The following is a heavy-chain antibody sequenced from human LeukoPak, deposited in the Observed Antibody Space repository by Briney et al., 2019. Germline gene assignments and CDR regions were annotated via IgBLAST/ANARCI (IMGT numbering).Heavy chain of an antibody. CDR3: ARGRGSGTYYLDY. D-gene: IGHD3-10*01. CDR1: GYTFTGYY. J-gene: IGHJ4*02. V-gene: IGHV1-2*02. CDR2: INPNSGGT. Sequence: ASVKVSCKASGYTFTGYYMHWVRQAPGQGLEWMGWINPNSGGTNYAQKFQGRVTMTRDTSISTAYMELSRLRSEDTAVYYCARGRGSGTYYLDYWGQGTLVTVSS.